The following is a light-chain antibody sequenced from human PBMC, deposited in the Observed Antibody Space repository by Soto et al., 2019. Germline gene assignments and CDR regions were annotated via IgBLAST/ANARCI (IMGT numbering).Light chain of an antibody. V-gene: IGKV3-20*01. Sequence: PGDGATLSCRASQSVTGSYLAWYQQKPGQAPRLLIYGASSRATGIPDRFSGSESGTDFTLTISRLEPEDFAVYYCQQYGSSPRTFGQGTKVEI. CDR2: GAS. CDR3: QQYGSSPRT. CDR1: QSVTGSY. J-gene: IGKJ1*01.